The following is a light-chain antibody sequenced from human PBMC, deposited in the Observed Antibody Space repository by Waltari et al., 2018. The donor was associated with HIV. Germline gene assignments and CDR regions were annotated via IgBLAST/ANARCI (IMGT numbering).Light chain of an antibody. J-gene: IGLJ2*01. CDR2: GNS. Sequence: QPEPTQPPSVSAAPGQRVTISCTGSSSNIGAGYDVHWYQQVPGRAPKVVIYGNSNRPSGVPDRFAGSKSGSSASLVITGLQSEDEADYYCQSYDSNLSGLFGGGTKVTVL. CDR1: SSNIGAGYD. V-gene: IGLV1-40*01. CDR3: QSYDSNLSGL.